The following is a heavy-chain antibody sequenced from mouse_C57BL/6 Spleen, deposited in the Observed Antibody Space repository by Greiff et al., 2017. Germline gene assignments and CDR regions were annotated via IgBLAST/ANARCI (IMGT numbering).Heavy chain of an antibody. Sequence: QLQQSGPELVKPGASVKISCKASGYAFSSSWMNWVKQRPGKGLEWIGRIYPGDGDTNYNGKFKGKATLTADKSSSTAYMQLSSLTSEDTAVYFCARGVAHFDYWGQGTTLTVSS. CDR1: GYAFSSSW. CDR2: IYPGDGDT. V-gene: IGHV1-82*01. J-gene: IGHJ2*01. CDR3: ARGVAHFDY. D-gene: IGHD1-3*01.